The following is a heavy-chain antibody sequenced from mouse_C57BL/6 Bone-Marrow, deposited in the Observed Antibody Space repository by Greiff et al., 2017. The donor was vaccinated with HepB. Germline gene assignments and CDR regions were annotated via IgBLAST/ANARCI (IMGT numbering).Heavy chain of an antibody. V-gene: IGHV5-17*01. D-gene: IGHD1-1*01. CDR2: ISSGSSTI. CDR1: GFTFSDYG. CDR3: ARDYYVGDYYAMDY. J-gene: IGHJ4*01. Sequence: EVKVVESGGGLVKPRGSLKLSCAASGFTFSDYGMHWVRQAPEKGLEWVAYISSGSSTIYYADTVKGRFTISRDNAKNTLFLQMTSLRSEDTAMYYCARDYYVGDYYAMDYWGQGTSVTVSS.